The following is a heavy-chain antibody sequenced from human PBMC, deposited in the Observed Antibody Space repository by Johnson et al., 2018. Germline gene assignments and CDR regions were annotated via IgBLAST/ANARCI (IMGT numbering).Heavy chain of an antibody. CDR1: GFTFSSYW. J-gene: IGHJ6*02. Sequence: VQLQESGGGLVQPGGSLRLSCAASGFTFSSYWMHWVRQSPGKGLVWVSRFNSAGSSTSYADSVKGRFTISRDNAKNTLYLQMNRLRAEDTAVYYCARAVDSSGYYRPQGMDVWGQGTTVTVSS. CDR3: ARAVDSSGYYRPQGMDV. CDR2: FNSAGSST. V-gene: IGHV3-74*01. D-gene: IGHD3-22*01.